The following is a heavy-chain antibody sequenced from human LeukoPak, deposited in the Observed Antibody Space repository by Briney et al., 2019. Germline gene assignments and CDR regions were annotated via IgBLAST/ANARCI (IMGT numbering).Heavy chain of an antibody. Sequence: SETLSLTCAVSGGSISSGGYSWSWIRQPPGKGLEWIGYIYHSGSTYYNPSLKSRVTISVDRSKNQFSLKLSSVTAADTAVYYCADVKHWNPEGDGMDVWGQGTTVTVSS. V-gene: IGHV4-30-2*01. CDR2: IYHSGST. J-gene: IGHJ6*02. D-gene: IGHD1-1*01. CDR1: GGSISSGGYS. CDR3: ADVKHWNPEGDGMDV.